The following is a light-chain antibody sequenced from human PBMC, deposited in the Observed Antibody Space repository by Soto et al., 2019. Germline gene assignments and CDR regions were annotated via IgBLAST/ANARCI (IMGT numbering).Light chain of an antibody. J-gene: IGLJ2*01. CDR3: QVWDSSTAV. Sequence: SYELTQPLSVSVALGQTARITCGGNNIGSKNVHWYQQKPGQAPVLVIYRDSNRPSGIPERFSGSNSGNTATLTFSRAQAGDEADYYCQVWDSSTAVFGGGTKLTVL. V-gene: IGLV3-9*01. CDR2: RDS. CDR1: NIGSKN.